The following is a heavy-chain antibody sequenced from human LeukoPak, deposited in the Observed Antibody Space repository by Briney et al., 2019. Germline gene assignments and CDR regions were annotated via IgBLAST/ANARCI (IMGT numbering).Heavy chain of an antibody. CDR3: ATGGFSDSGSLDY. CDR2: IYSIGTT. D-gene: IGHD3-10*01. J-gene: IGHJ4*02. V-gene: IGHV3-53*01. CDR1: GFTVSNNY. Sequence: PGGSLRVSCEASGFTVSNNYISWVRQAPGKGLEWVSVIYSIGTTYYATSVRGRFTISRDNSKNTVYLQMNSLRGEDTAVYYCATGGFSDSGSLDYWGQGTLVTVSS.